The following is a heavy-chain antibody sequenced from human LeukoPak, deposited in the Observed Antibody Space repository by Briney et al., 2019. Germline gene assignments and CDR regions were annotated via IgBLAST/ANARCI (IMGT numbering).Heavy chain of an antibody. Sequence: QPGGSLRLSCAASGFTFDDYAMHWVRQAPGKGLEWVSLISGDGGSTYHADSVKGRFTISRDNSKNSLYLQMNSLRTEDTALYYCAKDGTIESYSPYLLYGMDVWGQGTTVTVSS. CDR2: ISGDGGST. V-gene: IGHV3-43*02. D-gene: IGHD3-10*01. J-gene: IGHJ6*02. CDR3: AKDGTIESYSPYLLYGMDV. CDR1: GFTFDDYA.